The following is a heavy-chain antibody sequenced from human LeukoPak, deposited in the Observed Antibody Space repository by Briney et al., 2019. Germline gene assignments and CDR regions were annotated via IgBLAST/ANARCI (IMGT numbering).Heavy chain of an antibody. D-gene: IGHD6-13*01. CDR3: AKDHQQLVPYSFDY. CDR2: IRGSGGRT. Sequence: GGSLRLSCAASGFTFSCYAMSSVRRARGEGREWVSAIRGSGGRTYYADSVKGPFTISRDNSKNTLYLQMNSLRAEDTAVYYCAKDHQQLVPYSFDYWGQGTLVTVSS. V-gene: IGHV3-23*01. CDR1: GFTFSCYA. J-gene: IGHJ4*02.